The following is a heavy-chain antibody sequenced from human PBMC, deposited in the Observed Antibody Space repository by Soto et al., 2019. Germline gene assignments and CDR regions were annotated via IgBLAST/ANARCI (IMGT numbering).Heavy chain of an antibody. J-gene: IGHJ6*03. D-gene: IGHD6-13*01. CDR2: IYSGGST. Sequence: GGSLRLSCAASGFTVSSNYMSWVRQAPGKGLEWVSVIYSGGSTYYADSVKGRFTISRHNSKNTLYLQMNSLRAEDTAVYYCERDGRSSSWGYYYYYMDVWGKGTTVTVS. CDR1: GFTVSSNY. CDR3: ERDGRSSSWGYYYYYMDV. V-gene: IGHV3-53*04.